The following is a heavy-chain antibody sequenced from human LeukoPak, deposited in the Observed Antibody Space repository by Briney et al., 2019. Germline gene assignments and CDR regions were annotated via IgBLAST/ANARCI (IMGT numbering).Heavy chain of an antibody. V-gene: IGHV1-69*04. CDR2: IIPILGIA. CDR1: GGTFSSYT. Sequence: ASVKVSCMASGGTFSSYTISWVRQAPGQGLEWMGRIIPILGIANYAQKFQGRVTITADKSTSTAYMELSSLRSEDTAVYYCARDYYGSGENGDYWGQGTLVTVSS. CDR3: ARDYYGSGENGDY. J-gene: IGHJ4*02. D-gene: IGHD3-10*01.